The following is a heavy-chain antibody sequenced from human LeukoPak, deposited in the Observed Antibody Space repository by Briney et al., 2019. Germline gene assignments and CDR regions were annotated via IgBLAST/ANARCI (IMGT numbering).Heavy chain of an antibody. V-gene: IGHV1-2*02. CDR2: INPNSGGT. J-gene: IGHJ4*02. Sequence: APLKVSCNASGYTFTGYYTHWERQAPGQRPERKGRINPNSGGTNYAQKFQGRVTMTRDTSISTAYMELGRLRSDDTAVYYCARDGDDSSGSDLDYWGQGTLVTVSS. CDR3: ARDGDDSSGSDLDY. D-gene: IGHD3-22*01. CDR1: GYTFTGYY.